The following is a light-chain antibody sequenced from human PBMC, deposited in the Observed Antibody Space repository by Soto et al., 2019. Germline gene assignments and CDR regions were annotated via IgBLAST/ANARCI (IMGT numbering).Light chain of an antibody. V-gene: IGKV3-20*01. CDR2: DAS. J-gene: IGKJ2*01. CDR1: QSISNNY. CDR3: QWYGISPPEYT. Sequence: ETVLTQSPGTLSLSPGERATLSCRAGQSISNNYLSWYQQKPGQAPRLLIHDASNRATGIPDRFSVSGSGTDFTLTISRLEPEDFAVYYCQWYGISPPEYTFGQGTMLEI.